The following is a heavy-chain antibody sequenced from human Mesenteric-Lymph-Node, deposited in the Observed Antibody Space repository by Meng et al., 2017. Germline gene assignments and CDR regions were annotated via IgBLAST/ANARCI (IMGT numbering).Heavy chain of an antibody. V-gene: IGHV3-9*01. CDR2: ISWNSGSI. CDR3: AKDSVFRGRPSNTWAD. D-gene: IGHD1-26*01. CDR1: GFIFDDYA. J-gene: IGHJ4*02. Sequence: SLKISCAASGFIFDDYAMHWVRQAPGKGLEWISGISWNSGSIGYADSVKGRFPISRDDAMNSLFLQMNSLRPEDTALYYCAKDSVFRGRPSNTWADWGQGTLVTVSS.